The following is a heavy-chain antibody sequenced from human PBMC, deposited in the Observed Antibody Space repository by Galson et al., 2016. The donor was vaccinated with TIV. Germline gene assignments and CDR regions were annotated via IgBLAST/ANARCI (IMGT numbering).Heavy chain of an antibody. Sequence: SVKVSCKASGYTFTKYGYSLVRQAPGQGLEWLGWISAYMSDTNSAQKFQGRVTMTTDTATSTVYMELRSLRSDDTAVYYCARAGDINWNGQAGLDYWVQGTLVTVSS. CDR2: ISAYMSDT. CDR3: ARAGDINWNGQAGLDY. J-gene: IGHJ4*02. D-gene: IGHD1-20*01. V-gene: IGHV1-18*01. CDR1: GYTFTKYG.